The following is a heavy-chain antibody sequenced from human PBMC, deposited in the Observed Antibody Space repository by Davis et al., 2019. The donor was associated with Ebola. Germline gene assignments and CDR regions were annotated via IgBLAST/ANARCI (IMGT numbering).Heavy chain of an antibody. Sequence: GGSLRLSCAASGFTFSSYAMSWVRQAPGKGLEWVSAISGSGGSTYYADSVKGRYTISRNNSKNTLYLQMDSLRAEDTAKYFCAKEIDFSNGFPGYYGIDVWGQGTTVTVSS. CDR3: AKEIDFSNGFPGYYGIDV. CDR2: ISGSGGST. V-gene: IGHV3-23*01. CDR1: GFTFSSYA. D-gene: IGHD3-3*01. J-gene: IGHJ6*02.